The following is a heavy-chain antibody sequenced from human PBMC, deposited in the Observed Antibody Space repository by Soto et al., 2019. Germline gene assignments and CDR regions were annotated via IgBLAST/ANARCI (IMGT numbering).Heavy chain of an antibody. D-gene: IGHD6-13*01. CDR2: IIPIFGTA. Sequence: QVQLVQSGAEVKKPGSSVKVSCKASGGTCSSYAISWVRQAPGQGLEWMGGIIPIFGTANYAQKFQGRVTITADESTSTAYMELSRLRSEDTAVYYCARDRPIAAAGNWFDPWGQGTLVTVSS. V-gene: IGHV1-69*12. CDR3: ARDRPIAAAGNWFDP. CDR1: GGTCSSYA. J-gene: IGHJ5*02.